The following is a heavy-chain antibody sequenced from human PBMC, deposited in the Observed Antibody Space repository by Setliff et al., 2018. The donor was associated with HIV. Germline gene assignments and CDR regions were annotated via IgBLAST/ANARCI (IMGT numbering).Heavy chain of an antibody. J-gene: IGHJ4*02. CDR2: IFVGDSTT. CDR3: AREGPKTYYFDY. CDR1: GYTFSNFG. V-gene: IGHV1-18*01. Sequence: GASVKVSCKSSGYTFSNFGVSWVRQAPGQGLEWMGKIFVGDSTTHYAQKFQGRVTLTSDTSTNTVYMELSSLRSEDTAVYYCAREGPKTYYFDYWGQGTLVTVSS.